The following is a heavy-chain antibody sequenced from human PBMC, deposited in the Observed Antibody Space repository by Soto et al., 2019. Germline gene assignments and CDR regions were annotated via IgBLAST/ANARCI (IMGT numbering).Heavy chain of an antibody. V-gene: IGHV4-59*01. J-gene: IGHJ4*02. D-gene: IGHD5-12*01. Sequence: QVQLQGSGPGLVKPSETLSLTCTVSGGSISSYYWTWIRQPPGKGLEWIGYIYYSGSTNYNPSLKSRVTISVDTSKNQFSLKLSSVTAADTAVYYCARDSKRGYSGYDKLDYWGQGTLVTVSS. CDR3: ARDSKRGYSGYDKLDY. CDR1: GGSISSYY. CDR2: IYYSGST.